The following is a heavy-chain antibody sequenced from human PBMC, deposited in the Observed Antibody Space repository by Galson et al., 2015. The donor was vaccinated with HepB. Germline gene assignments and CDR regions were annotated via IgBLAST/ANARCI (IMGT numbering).Heavy chain of an antibody. CDR2: IRKDGSEK. J-gene: IGHJ4*02. Sequence: SLRLSCAASEFTFSSRWMSWVRQAPGKGPGWVANIRKDGSEKNYVDSVKGRFAISRDNAKNSLYLQMNSLRAEDAAVYYCATEQTGSYDYWGQGTLVTVSS. V-gene: IGHV3-7*03. CDR1: EFTFSSRW. D-gene: IGHD3-9*01. CDR3: ATEQTGSYDY.